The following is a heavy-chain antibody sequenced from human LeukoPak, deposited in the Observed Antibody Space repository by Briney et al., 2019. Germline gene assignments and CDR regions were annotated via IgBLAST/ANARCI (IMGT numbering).Heavy chain of an antibody. CDR3: ARLSGSYYYFVY. CDR2: ISSSGSTI. CDR1: GFTFSSYE. Sequence: GGSLRLSCAAAGFTFSSYEMNWVRQAPGKGLEWVSYISSSGSTIYYADSVKGRFTISRDNAKNSLYLQMNSLRAEDTAVYYCARLSGSYYYFVYWGQGTLVTVSS. J-gene: IGHJ4*02. V-gene: IGHV3-48*03. D-gene: IGHD1-26*01.